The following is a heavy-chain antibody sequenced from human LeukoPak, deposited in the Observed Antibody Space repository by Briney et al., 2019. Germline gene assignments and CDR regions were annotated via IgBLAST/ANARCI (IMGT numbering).Heavy chain of an antibody. CDR1: GYSISISFY. V-gene: IGHV4-38-2*01. Sequence: SETLSLTCALSGYSISISFYWGWIRQPPGKGLEWIGSIYHNGSPYYSPSLKSRVTISLDTSTNQFSLKLSSVTAADTAVYYCALGRLVNWFDPWGQGTLVTVSS. D-gene: IGHD6-19*01. J-gene: IGHJ5*02. CDR3: ALGRLVNWFDP. CDR2: IYHNGSP.